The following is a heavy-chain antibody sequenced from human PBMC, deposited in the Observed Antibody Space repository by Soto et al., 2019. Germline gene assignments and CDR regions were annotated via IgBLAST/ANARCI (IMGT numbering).Heavy chain of an antibody. CDR3: ARGSIAWRYFDWSNPRASWFDP. V-gene: IGHV5-51*01. CDR1: GYSFTSYW. CDR2: IYPGDSDT. D-gene: IGHD3-9*01. Sequence: GESLKISCKGSGYSFTSYWIGWVRQMPGKGLEWMGIIYPGDSDTRYSPSFQGQVTISADKSISTAYLQWSSLKASDTAVYYCARGSIAWRYFDWSNPRASWFDPWGQGTLVTVSS. J-gene: IGHJ5*02.